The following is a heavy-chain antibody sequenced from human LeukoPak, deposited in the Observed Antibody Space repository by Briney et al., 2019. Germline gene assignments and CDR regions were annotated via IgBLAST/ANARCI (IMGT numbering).Heavy chain of an antibody. CDR2: IYPGDSDT. CDR1: GYSFTSYW. V-gene: IGHV5-51*01. CDR3: ARHPNLYQYHYMDV. J-gene: IGHJ6*03. Sequence: GESLKISCKGSGYSFTSYWIGWVRQMPGKGLEWMGIIYPGDSDTRYSPSFQGHVTISADKSTSTAHLQWSSLRASDTAMYYCARHPNLYQYHYMDVWGKGTTVTVSS.